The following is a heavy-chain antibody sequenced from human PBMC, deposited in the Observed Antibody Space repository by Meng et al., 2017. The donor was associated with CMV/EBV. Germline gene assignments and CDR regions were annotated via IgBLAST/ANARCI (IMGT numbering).Heavy chain of an antibody. J-gene: IGHJ3*02. Sequence: GEPLNLSWAAPGFTASSHYMCWVRHAPGKGLEWVSVNYIGGSTYYADSVKGRFTISRDNCKNTLYLKMNSLRAEDTAVYYCARDQPGDGYNEGAFDIWGQGTMVTVSS. CDR2: NYIGGST. V-gene: IGHV3-53*01. D-gene: IGHD5-24*01. CDR1: GFTASSHY. CDR3: ARDQPGDGYNEGAFDI.